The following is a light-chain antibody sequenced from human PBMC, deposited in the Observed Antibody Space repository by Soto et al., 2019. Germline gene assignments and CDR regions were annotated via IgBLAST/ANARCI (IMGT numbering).Light chain of an antibody. CDR3: SSYTSSSTLV. J-gene: IGLJ1*01. Sequence: QSALTQPASVSGSPGQSITVSCTGTNTDVGGYNYVSWYQHRPGKAPRLMIYEVSNRPSGVSNRFSGSKSGNTASLTISGLQAEDEADYYCSSYTSSSTLVFGTGTKVTVL. CDR2: EVS. V-gene: IGLV2-14*01. CDR1: NTDVGGYNY.